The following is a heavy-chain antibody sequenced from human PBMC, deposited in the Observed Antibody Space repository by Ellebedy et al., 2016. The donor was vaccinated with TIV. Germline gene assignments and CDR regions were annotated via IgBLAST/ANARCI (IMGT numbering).Heavy chain of an antibody. CDR1: GYSFTSYR. D-gene: IGHD4/OR15-4a*01. CDR2: IDPSDSYV. CDR3: ARLLPTPDYGDYSYYHMDV. J-gene: IGHJ6*02. Sequence: PGGSLRLSCEGFGYSFTSYRISWVRQMPGKGLEWMGRIDPSDSYVNHNPSFQGHVTISADKSINTAYLQWNSLKASDTGMYYCARLLPTPDYGDYSYYHMDVWGQGTTVTVSS. V-gene: IGHV5-10-1*01.